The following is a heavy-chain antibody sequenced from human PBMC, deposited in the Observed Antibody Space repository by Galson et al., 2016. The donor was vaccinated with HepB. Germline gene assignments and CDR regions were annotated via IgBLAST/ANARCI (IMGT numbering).Heavy chain of an antibody. J-gene: IGHJ6*04. V-gene: IGHV1-69*02. CDR2: VVPMLQMT. D-gene: IGHD5-24*01. Sequence: SVKASCKASGGTFGTYSFSWVRQAPGQGIEWLGRVVPMLQMTTSAEKFQGRVTLTADTSTNIAYMELTSLRSDDTAVYYCARHIGHNSYLDVWGTGTMVTVSS. CDR3: ARHIGHNSYLDV. CDR1: GGTFGTYS.